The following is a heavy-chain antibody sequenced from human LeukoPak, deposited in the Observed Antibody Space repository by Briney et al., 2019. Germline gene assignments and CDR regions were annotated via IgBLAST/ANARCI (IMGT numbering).Heavy chain of an antibody. CDR1: GGSISSYY. CDR2: IYYSGST. CDR3: ARDRNCLFDY. D-gene: IGHD1-20*01. Sequence: SETLSLTCTVSGGSISSYYWSWIRQPPGKGLEWIGYIYYSGSTNYNPSLKSRVTISVDTSKNQFSLKLSSVTAADTAVYYCARDRNCLFDYWGQGTLVTVSS. J-gene: IGHJ4*02. V-gene: IGHV4-59*01.